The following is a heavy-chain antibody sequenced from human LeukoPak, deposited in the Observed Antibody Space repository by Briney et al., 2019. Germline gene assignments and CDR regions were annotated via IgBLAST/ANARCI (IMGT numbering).Heavy chain of an antibody. CDR1: GGSISSYY. Sequence: PSETLSLTCTVSGGSISSYYWSWIRQPPGKGLEWIGYIYYSGSTNYNPSLKSRVTISVDTSKNQFSLKLSSVTAADTAVYYCARVTIAAAAYWGQGTLVTVSS. D-gene: IGHD6-13*01. CDR2: IYYSGST. V-gene: IGHV4-59*12. CDR3: ARVTIAAAAY. J-gene: IGHJ4*02.